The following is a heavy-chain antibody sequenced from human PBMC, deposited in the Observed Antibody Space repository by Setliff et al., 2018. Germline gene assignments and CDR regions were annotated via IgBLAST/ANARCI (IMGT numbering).Heavy chain of an antibody. D-gene: IGHD6-19*01. CDR2: IYPGDSDT. J-gene: IGHJ3*02. CDR3: ARHKSSGNYGDNAFDI. Sequence: PGESLKISCKGSGYSFTSYWIGWVRQMPGKGLEWMGIIYPGDSDTRYSPSFQGQVTISADKSISAAYLRWSSLKASDSAMYYCARHKSSGNYGDNAFDIWGQGTMVTVSS. CDR1: GYSFTSYW. V-gene: IGHV5-51*01.